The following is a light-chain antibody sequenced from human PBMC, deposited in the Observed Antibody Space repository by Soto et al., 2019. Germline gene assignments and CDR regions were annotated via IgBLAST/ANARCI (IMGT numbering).Light chain of an antibody. CDR1: RSVSNY. J-gene: IGKJ5*01. Sequence: FPLVPSTISLSPGESDTLSWRASRSVSNYLAWYQQKPGQAPRLLIYDASSRPIDTPARFSGSGSGTDFTLTISILEPEDFALYCCQQRRLWPIRFAQVSLLAIK. CDR3: QQRRLWPIR. CDR2: DAS. V-gene: IGKV3-11*01.